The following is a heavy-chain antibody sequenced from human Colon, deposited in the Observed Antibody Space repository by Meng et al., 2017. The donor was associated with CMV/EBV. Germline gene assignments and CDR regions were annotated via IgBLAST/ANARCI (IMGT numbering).Heavy chain of an antibody. D-gene: IGHD3-22*01. CDR2: ISAYNGDT. V-gene: IGHV1-18*01. CDR3: VRESSDHYDPIGFPHY. Sequence: ASVKVSCKAAGDTFPSYGISWVRQAPGQGLEWMGWISAYNGDTNYPQKLQGRLTMTTDTSTSTAYMELRSLRSDDTAVYYCVRESSDHYDPIGFPHYWGQGTLVTVSS. J-gene: IGHJ4*02. CDR1: GDTFPSYG.